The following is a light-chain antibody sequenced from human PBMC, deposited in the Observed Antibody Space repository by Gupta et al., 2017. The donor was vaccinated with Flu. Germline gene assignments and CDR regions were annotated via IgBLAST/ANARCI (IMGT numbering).Light chain of an antibody. CDR2: EVN. Sequence: KVTTSCAAGSANVGSNFVSWYQQVPGKAPKLLIFEVNRRPSGIPDRFSGSKSGKSATLYITGLQTEDEADYYCACWAVIQDVVLFGGGTKLTVL. J-gene: IGLJ3*02. CDR3: ACWAVIQDVVL. V-gene: IGLV1-51*02. CDR1: SANVGSNF.